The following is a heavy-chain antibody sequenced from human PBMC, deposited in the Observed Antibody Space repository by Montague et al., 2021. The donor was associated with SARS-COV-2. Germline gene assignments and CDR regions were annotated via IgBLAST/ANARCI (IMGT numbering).Heavy chain of an antibody. D-gene: IGHD3-22*01. CDR3: AGEIVVVTQIYHYGMDV. CDR2: IYYSGST. Sequence: SETLSLTCTVSGGSISSSSYYWGWIRQPPGKGLEWIGYIYYSGSTYYNPSLKSRVTISVDTSKNQFSLKLSSVTAADTAVYYCAGEIVVVTQIYHYGMDVWGQGTTVTVSS. V-gene: IGHV4-39*07. J-gene: IGHJ6*02. CDR1: GGSISSSSYY.